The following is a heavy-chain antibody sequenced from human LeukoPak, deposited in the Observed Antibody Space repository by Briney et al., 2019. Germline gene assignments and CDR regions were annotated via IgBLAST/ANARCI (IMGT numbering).Heavy chain of an antibody. CDR3: ARVGCSGGSCRYGNYFDY. D-gene: IGHD2-15*01. CDR2: ISSSGSTI. Sequence: PGGSLRLSCADSGFTFSSYEMNWVRQAPGKGLEWVSYISSSGSTIYYADSVKGRFTISRDNAKNSLYLQMNSLRAEDTAVYYCARVGCSGGSCRYGNYFDYWGQGTLVTVSS. CDR1: GFTFSSYE. J-gene: IGHJ4*02. V-gene: IGHV3-48*03.